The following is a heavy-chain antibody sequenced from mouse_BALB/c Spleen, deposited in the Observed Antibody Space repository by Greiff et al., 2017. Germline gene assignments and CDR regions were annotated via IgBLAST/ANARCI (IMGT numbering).Heavy chain of an antibody. Sequence: EVQLQESGGGLVQPGGSRKLSCAASGFTFSSFGMHWVRQAPEKGLEWVAYISSGSSTIYYADTVKGRFTISRDNPKNTLFLQMTSLRSEDTAMYYCARDGYFYYFDYWGQGTTLTVSS. CDR2: ISSGSSTI. CDR1: GFTFSSFG. V-gene: IGHV5-17*02. CDR3: ARDGYFYYFDY. J-gene: IGHJ2*01. D-gene: IGHD2-3*01.